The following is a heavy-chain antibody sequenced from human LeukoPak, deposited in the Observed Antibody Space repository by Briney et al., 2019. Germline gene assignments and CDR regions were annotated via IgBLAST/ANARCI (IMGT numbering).Heavy chain of an antibody. J-gene: IGHJ4*02. D-gene: IGHD2-2*01. CDR3: ARRPINCIITNCYVDY. CDR1: GYTFTSYY. V-gene: IGHV1-2*02. CDR2: MNPNSGDT. Sequence: ASVKASCKASGYTFTSYYMHWVRQAPGQGLEWMGWMNPNSGDTSYAREFQDRVTMTRDTSLSTAYMELSRLRSDDTAVYFCARRPINCIITNCYVDYWGQGTLVTVSS.